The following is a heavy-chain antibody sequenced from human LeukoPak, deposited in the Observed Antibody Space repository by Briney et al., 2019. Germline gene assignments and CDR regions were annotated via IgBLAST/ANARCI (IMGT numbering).Heavy chain of an antibody. Sequence: GGSLRLSCAASGFTFSSSNMNWVRQAPGKGLEWLSFITSSSSDRQYADSVKGRFIISRDNAKNLLYLQMNSLRAEDSAVYYCARDSSGYKSFDIWGQGTMVTVSS. CDR1: GFTFSSSN. CDR3: ARDSSGYKSFDI. CDR2: ITSSSSDR. V-gene: IGHV3-21*05. D-gene: IGHD3-22*01. J-gene: IGHJ3*02.